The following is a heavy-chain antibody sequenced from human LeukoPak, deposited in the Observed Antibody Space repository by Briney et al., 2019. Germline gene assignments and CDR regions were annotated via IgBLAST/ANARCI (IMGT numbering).Heavy chain of an antibody. V-gene: IGHV3-23*01. CDR1: GFTFSSYA. CDR2: ISGSGGST. Sequence: GGSLRLSCAASGFTFSSYAMSWVRQAPGKGLEWVSAISGSGGSTYYADSVKGRFTISRDNSKNTLYLQMNSLRAEDTAVYCCAKDHEWNVLTLHDYWGQGTLVTVSS. D-gene: IGHD1-1*01. CDR3: AKDHEWNVLTLHDY. J-gene: IGHJ4*02.